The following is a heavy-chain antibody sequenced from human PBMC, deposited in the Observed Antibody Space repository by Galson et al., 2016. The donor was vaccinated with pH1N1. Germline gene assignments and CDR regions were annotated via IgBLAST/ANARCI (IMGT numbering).Heavy chain of an antibody. CDR2: IKQDGSEI. V-gene: IGHV3-7*01. CDR1: GFSFSSYW. CDR3: TRKIGAD. J-gene: IGHJ4*02. D-gene: IGHD3-22*01. Sequence: SLRLSCAASGFSFSSYWMSWVRQAPGKGLEWVANIKQDGSEIHYMDSVKGRFTISRDNAKSSVYSQMNSLRAEDTAVYYCTRKIGADWGQGTLLTVSS.